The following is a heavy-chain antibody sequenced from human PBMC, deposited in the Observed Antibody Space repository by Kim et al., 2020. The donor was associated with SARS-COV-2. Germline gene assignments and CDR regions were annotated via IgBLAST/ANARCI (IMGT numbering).Heavy chain of an antibody. CDR1: GFTFSSYA. CDR2: ISGSGGST. Sequence: GGSLRLSCAASGFTFSSYAMSWVRQAPGKGLEWVSAISGSGGSTYYADSVKGRFTISRDNSKNTLYLQMNSLRAEDTAVYYCAKSSGVNSSGRPFDYWGQGTLVTVSS. CDR3: AKSSGVNSSGRPFDY. J-gene: IGHJ4*02. V-gene: IGHV3-23*01. D-gene: IGHD3-22*01.